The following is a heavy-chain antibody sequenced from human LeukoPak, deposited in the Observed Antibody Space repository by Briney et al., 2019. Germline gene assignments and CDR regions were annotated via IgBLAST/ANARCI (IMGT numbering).Heavy chain of an antibody. CDR2: IYYRGTT. D-gene: IGHD6-19*01. J-gene: IGHJ4*02. CDR1: GGSTSDYY. CDR3: ASSGWDFDY. Sequence: SETLSLTCTVSGGSTSDYYWNWIRQPPGKGLEWIGYIYYRGTTNYNPSLKSRVTMSVDTSKNQFSLKLSSVTAADTAVYYCASSGWDFDYWGQGTLVTVSS. V-gene: IGHV4-59*12.